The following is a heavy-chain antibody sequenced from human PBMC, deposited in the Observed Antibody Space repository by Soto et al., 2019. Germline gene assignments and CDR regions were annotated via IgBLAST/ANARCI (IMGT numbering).Heavy chain of an antibody. J-gene: IGHJ4*02. CDR1: GFTFSSYA. V-gene: IGHV3-23*01. CDR2: ISGSGGST. CDR3: ANGIAARLSLFDY. D-gene: IGHD6-6*01. Sequence: EVQLLESGGGLVQPGGSLRLSCAASGFTFSSYAMSWVRQAPGKGLEWVSAISGSGGSTYYADSVKGRFTISRDNSKNPLYLQMNSLRAEDTAGYYCANGIAARLSLFDYWGQGTLVTVSS.